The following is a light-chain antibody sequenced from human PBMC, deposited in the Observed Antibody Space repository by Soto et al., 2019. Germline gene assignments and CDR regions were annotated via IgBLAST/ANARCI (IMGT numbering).Light chain of an antibody. CDR1: QGIDNY. CDR2: AAS. V-gene: IGKV1-27*01. J-gene: IGKJ3*01. CDR3: QKFNSGPFT. Sequence: DLQMTQSPSSLSASVGDRVTITCLASQGIDNYLAWYQQKPGKVPERLIYAASTLRSRVPSRFSGSGSGTDFTLTISSLQTEDVETYYWQKFNSGPFTFGPGTKVD.